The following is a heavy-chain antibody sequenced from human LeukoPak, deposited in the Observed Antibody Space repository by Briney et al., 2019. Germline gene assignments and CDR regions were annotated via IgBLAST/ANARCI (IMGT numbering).Heavy chain of an antibody. D-gene: IGHD6-13*01. CDR2: IYYSGST. V-gene: IGHV4-61*01. CDR3: ARRGYSSSWYYFDY. Sequence: PSETLSLTCTVSGGSVSSGSYYWSWIRQPPGKGLEWIGHIYYSGSTNYNPSLKSRVTISVDTSKNQFSLKLSSVTAADTAVYYCARRGYSSSWYYFDYWGQGTLVTVSS. CDR1: GGSVSSGSYY. J-gene: IGHJ4*02.